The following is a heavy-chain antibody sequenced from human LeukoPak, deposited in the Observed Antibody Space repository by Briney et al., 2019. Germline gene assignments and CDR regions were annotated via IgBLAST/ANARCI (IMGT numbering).Heavy chain of an antibody. V-gene: IGHV1-2*02. D-gene: IGHD6-6*01. CDR2: INPNSGGT. CDR1: GYTFTGYY. CDR3: ASPSRFYSSSSGYDY. Sequence: ASVKVSCKASGYTFTGYYIHWVRQAPGQGLEWMGWINPNSGGTNYAQKFQGRVTMTRDTSISTVYMEVRSLRSEDTAVYYCASPSRFYSSSSGYDYWGQGTLVTVSS. J-gene: IGHJ4*02.